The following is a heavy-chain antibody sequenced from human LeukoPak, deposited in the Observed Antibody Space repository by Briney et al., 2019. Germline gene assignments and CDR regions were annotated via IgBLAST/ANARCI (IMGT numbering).Heavy chain of an antibody. CDR1: GVSFSIHA. J-gene: IGHJ4*02. CDR3: TRAPGHVAAIDY. Sequence: GRSLTLSCAASGVSFSIHAMHLVRQAPGKGLEWVAVIAYDGRNEFYIDSVKGRFTISRDNTKNTLNLQMNSLRTEDTAVYYCTRAPGHVAAIDYWGQGKLVTVSS. V-gene: IGHV3-30*04. CDR2: IAYDGRNE. D-gene: IGHD6-25*01.